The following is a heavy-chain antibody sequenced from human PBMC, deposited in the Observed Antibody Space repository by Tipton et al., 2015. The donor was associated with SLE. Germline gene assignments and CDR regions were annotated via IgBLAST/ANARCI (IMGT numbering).Heavy chain of an antibody. D-gene: IGHD6-6*01. CDR1: GGSISSSSYY. V-gene: IGHV4-39*07. CDR3: ARGRGSSSSGHY. Sequence: TLSLTCTVSGGSISSSSYYWGWIRQPPGKGLEWIGSVYYSGSTYYNPSLKSRVTISVDTSNNQFSLKLSSVTAADTAVYYCARGRGSSSSGHYWGQGTLVTVSS. J-gene: IGHJ4*02. CDR2: VYYSGST.